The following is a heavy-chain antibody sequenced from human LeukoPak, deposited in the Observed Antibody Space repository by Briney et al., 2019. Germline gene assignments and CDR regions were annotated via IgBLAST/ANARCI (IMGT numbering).Heavy chain of an antibody. CDR3: ASYYYDSIRGFDP. CDR2: ISYDGSSK. V-gene: IGHV3-30*14. Sequence: GRSLRLSCAASGFTFSSYAMHWVRQAPGKGLEWVALISYDGSSKYYADSVKGRFTISRDNSKNTLYLQMNSLRAEDTAVYYCASYYYDSIRGFDPWGQGTLVTVSS. D-gene: IGHD3-22*01. J-gene: IGHJ5*02. CDR1: GFTFSSYA.